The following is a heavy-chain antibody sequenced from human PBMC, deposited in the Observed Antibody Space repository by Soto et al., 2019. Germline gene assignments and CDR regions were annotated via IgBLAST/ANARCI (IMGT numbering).Heavy chain of an antibody. CDR1: GVAFTSTA. V-gene: IGHV1-58*02. J-gene: IGHJ5*02. D-gene: IGHD3-22*01. CDR2: IVVGSGHT. CDR3: ARDRGPSSGYYPYWFDP. Sequence: ASVKLSCKASGVAFTSTAMQWVRQARGQRLEWIGWIVVGSGHTNYAQKFQGRVTITADESTSTAYMELSSLRSEDTAVYYCARDRGPSSGYYPYWFDPWGQGTLVTVSS.